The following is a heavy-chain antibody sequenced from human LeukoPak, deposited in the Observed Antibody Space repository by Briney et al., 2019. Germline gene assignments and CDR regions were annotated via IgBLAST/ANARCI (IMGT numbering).Heavy chain of an antibody. CDR2: ITPSGGT. CDR1: GYTFTSYA. Sequence: ASVKVSCKASGYTFTSYAMHWVRQAPGQGLEWMGWITPSGGTNYPQKFQGRVAITRDTSITTAYMELSSLRSDDTAVYYCARGYCSGGSCSGAWFDPWGQGTLVTVSS. CDR3: ARGYCSGGSCSGAWFDP. D-gene: IGHD2-15*01. J-gene: IGHJ5*02. V-gene: IGHV1-2*02.